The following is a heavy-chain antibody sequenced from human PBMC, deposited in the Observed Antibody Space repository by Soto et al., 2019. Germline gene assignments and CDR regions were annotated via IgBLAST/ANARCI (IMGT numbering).Heavy chain of an antibody. J-gene: IGHJ3*02. CDR2: IYYSGST. V-gene: IGHV4-59*08. CDR1: GGSISSYY. D-gene: IGHD1-26*01. Sequence: TSETLSLTCTVSGGSISSYYWSWIRQPPGKGLEWIGYIYYSGSTNYNPSLKSRVTISVDTSKNQFSLKLSSVTAADTAVYYCARLDKSGSYVGAFDIWGQGTMVTVS. CDR3: ARLDKSGSYVGAFDI.